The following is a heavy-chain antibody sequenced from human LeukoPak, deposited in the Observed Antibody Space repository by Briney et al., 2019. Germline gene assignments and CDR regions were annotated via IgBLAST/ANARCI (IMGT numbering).Heavy chain of an antibody. D-gene: IGHD2/OR15-2a*01. CDR3: STWAFYHGLDV. CDR1: GFAFADYA. Sequence: GGSLRLSCAASGFAFADYAMHWDRQIPGKGLECVAHIHADGGRTFYADSVKGRFTVSRDNGKNSLFLQMDSLTSDDTALYYCSTWAFYHGLDVWGQGATVIVSS. V-gene: IGHV3-43*02. CDR2: IHADGGRT. J-gene: IGHJ6*02.